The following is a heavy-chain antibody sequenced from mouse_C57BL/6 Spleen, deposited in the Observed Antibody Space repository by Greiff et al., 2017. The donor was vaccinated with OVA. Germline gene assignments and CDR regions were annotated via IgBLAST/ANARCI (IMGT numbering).Heavy chain of an antibody. V-gene: IGHV3-8*01. CDR2: ISYSGST. CDR1: GYSITSDY. J-gene: IGHJ4*01. CDR3: ARYRDYDGVYYAMDY. Sequence: EVKLEESGPGLAKPSQTLSLTCSVTGYSITSDYWNWIRKFPGNKLEYMGYISYSGSTYYNPSLKSRISITRDTSENQYYLQLNSVTTEDTATYYGARYRDYDGVYYAMDYWGQGTSVTVSS. D-gene: IGHD2-4*01.